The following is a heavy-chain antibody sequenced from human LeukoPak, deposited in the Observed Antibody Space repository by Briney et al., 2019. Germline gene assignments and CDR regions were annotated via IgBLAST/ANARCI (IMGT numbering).Heavy chain of an antibody. J-gene: IGHJ6*03. CDR1: GYTFTSYD. CDR3: ARALRITMVRGVRPFRYYYMDV. Sequence: ASVKVSCKASGYTFTSYDINWVRQATGQGLEWMGWMNPNSGNTGYAQKFQGRVTMTRNTSISTAYMELSSLRSEDTAVYYCARALRITMVRGVRPFRYYYMDVWGKGTTVTISS. V-gene: IGHV1-8*01. D-gene: IGHD3-10*01. CDR2: MNPNSGNT.